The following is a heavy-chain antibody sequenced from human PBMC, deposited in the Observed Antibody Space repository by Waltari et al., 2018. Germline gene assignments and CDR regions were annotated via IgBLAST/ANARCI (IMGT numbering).Heavy chain of an antibody. J-gene: IGHJ4*02. D-gene: IGHD4-17*01. Sequence: EVQLVESGGGLVKPGGSLRLPCAASAFAITPVGLSWVRQAQGKGLEWVSSSTAGGAYVYYADAVRGRFTVSIDNAKNSLHLQMNNLRAEDTSVYYCARALTTPNDFWGQGTLVTVSS. CDR1: AFAITPVG. V-gene: IGHV3-21*03. CDR3: ARALTTPNDF. CDR2: STAGGAYV.